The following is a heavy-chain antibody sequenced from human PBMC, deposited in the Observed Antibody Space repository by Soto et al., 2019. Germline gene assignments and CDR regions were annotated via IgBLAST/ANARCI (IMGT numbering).Heavy chain of an antibody. CDR3: AAYDYNWNRLYYYGMDV. Sequence: ASVKVSCKASGFTFTSSAVQWVRQARGQRLEWIGWIVVGSGNTNYAQKFQERVTITRDMSTSTAYMELSSLRSEDTAVYYCAAYDYNWNRLYYYGMDVWGQGTTVTVSS. V-gene: IGHV1-58*01. CDR2: IVVGSGNT. J-gene: IGHJ6*02. D-gene: IGHD1-20*01. CDR1: GFTFTSSA.